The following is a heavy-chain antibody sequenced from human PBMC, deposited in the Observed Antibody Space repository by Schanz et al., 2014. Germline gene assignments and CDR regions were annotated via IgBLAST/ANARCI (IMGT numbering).Heavy chain of an antibody. J-gene: IGHJ4*02. Sequence: EVQLLESGGGLVQPGGSLRLSCAGSGFTFSSYAMSWVRQTPGKGLEWVSAITGSGSKTYYADSVKGRFTIARDNSKNTLFLQMDSLRVEDTAVYYCAKHVRSLTGNDYWGQGTLVTVSS. V-gene: IGHV3-23*01. CDR2: ITGSGSKT. CDR1: GFTFSSYA. CDR3: AKHVRSLTGNDY. D-gene: IGHD3-9*01.